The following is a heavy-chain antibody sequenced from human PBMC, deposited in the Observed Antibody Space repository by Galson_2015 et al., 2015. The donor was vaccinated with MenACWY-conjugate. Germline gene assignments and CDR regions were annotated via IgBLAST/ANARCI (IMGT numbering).Heavy chain of an antibody. V-gene: IGHV3-74*03. CDR1: GFTFSSYR. J-gene: IGHJ2*01. Sequence: SLRLSCAASGFTFSSYRMHWVRQAPGKGLVWVSRINTDESLTTYADSVKGRFTISRDNAKSTLYLQMNSLRAEDTAVYYCARKLRNYWYFDLWGRGTLVSVSS. CDR2: INTDESLT. CDR3: ARKLRNYWYFDL.